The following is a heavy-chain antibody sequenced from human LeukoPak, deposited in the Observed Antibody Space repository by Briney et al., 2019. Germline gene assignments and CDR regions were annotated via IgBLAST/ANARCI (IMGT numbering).Heavy chain of an antibody. CDR1: GFTFSSYG. CDR2: IGGSGGTT. V-gene: IGHV3-23*01. D-gene: IGHD3-10*01. Sequence: GGSLRLSCAASGFTFSSYGMSWVRQAPGKGLEWVSTIGGSGGTTYYADSVKGLFTISRDNSKNTLYLQMHSLRAEDTAVYYCARKAGYYYGSGDYWGQGTLVTVSS. CDR3: ARKAGYYYGSGDY. J-gene: IGHJ4*02.